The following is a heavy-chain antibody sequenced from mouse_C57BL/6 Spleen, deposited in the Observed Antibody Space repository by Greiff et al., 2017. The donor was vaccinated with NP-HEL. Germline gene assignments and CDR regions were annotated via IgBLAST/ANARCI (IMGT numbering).Heavy chain of an antibody. CDR3: ARGDYGSSSWFAY. D-gene: IGHD1-1*01. Sequence: VQLQQSGAELARPGASVKMSCKASGYTFTSYTMHWVKQRPGQGLEWIGYINPSSGYTKYNQKFKDKATLTADKYYSTAYMQLSSLTSEDSAVYYCARGDYGSSSWFAYWGQGTLVTVSA. J-gene: IGHJ3*01. V-gene: IGHV1-4*01. CDR2: INPSSGYT. CDR1: GYTFTSYT.